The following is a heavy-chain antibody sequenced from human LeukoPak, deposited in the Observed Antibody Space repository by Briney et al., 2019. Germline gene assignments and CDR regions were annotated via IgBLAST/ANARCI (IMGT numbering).Heavy chain of an antibody. CDR2: IYYTGVT. J-gene: IGHJ5*02. D-gene: IGHD3-16*01. V-gene: IGHV4-39*07. CDR3: ARDRREARGSWFDP. CDR1: GGSISSSNYF. Sequence: PSETLSLTCTVSGGSISSSNYFWVWIRQPPGEGLEWIGNIYYTGVTYYNPSLKSRVTISVDTSKNQFSLKLSSVTAADTAVYYCARDRREARGSWFDPWGQGTLVTVSS.